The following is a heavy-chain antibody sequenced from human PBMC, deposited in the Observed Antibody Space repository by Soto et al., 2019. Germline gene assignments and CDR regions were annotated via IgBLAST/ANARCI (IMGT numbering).Heavy chain of an antibody. CDR2: ISAYNGNT. Sequence: QVQLVQSGAEVKKPGASVKVSCKASGYTFTSYGISWVRQAPGQGLEWMGWISAYNGNTNYAQKLQGRVTMTTDTSTSTAYMELRSLRSDDTAVYYCARDPTMTHMRYYYGSGSYYPLFDYWGQGTLVTVSS. D-gene: IGHD3-10*01. CDR1: GYTFTSYG. V-gene: IGHV1-18*04. J-gene: IGHJ4*02. CDR3: ARDPTMTHMRYYYGSGSYYPLFDY.